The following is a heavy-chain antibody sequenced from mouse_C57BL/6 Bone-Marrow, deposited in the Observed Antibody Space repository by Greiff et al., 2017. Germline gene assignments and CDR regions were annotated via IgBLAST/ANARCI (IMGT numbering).Heavy chain of an antibody. V-gene: IGHV1-81*01. Sequence: VQVVESGAELARPGASVKLSCKASGYTFTSYGISWVKQRTGQGLEWIGEIYPRSGNTYYNEKFKGKATMTADKSSSTAYMELRSLTSEDSAVYFCAREGGADGGFAYWGQGTLVTVSA. J-gene: IGHJ3*01. CDR2: IYPRSGNT. CDR1: GYTFTSYG. CDR3: AREGGADGGFAY.